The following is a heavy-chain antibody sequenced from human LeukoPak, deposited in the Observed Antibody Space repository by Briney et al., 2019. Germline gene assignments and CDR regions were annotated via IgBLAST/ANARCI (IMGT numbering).Heavy chain of an antibody. CDR1: GFTFSSYA. V-gene: IGHV3-23*01. CDR2: ISGSGGST. D-gene: IGHD1-26*01. Sequence: GGSLRLSCAASGFTFSSYAMSWVRQAPGKGLEWVSAISGSGGSTYYADSVKGRFTISRDNSKNTLYLQMNSLRAEDTAVYYCAKDRNFRGGSYLVDYWGQGTLVTVSS. CDR3: AKDRNFRGGSYLVDY. J-gene: IGHJ4*02.